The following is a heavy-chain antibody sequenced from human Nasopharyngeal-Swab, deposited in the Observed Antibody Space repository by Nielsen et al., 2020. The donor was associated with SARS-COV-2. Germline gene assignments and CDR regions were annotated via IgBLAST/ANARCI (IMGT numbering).Heavy chain of an antibody. V-gene: IGHV4-34*01. Sequence: WIRQPPGNGLEWIGEINHSGSTNYNPPLKSRVTISVVTSKNQFSLKLSSVTAADTAVYYCARGRIGGVIGNWFDPWGQGTLVTVSS. D-gene: IGHD3-16*02. CDR3: ARGRIGGVIGNWFDP. J-gene: IGHJ5*02. CDR2: INHSGST.